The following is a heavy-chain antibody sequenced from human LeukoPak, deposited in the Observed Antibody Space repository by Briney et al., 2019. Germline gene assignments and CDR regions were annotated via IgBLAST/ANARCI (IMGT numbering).Heavy chain of an antibody. CDR3: ARDPTADDY. CDR1: GFTFGNYA. CDR2: ITSVSSYK. D-gene: IGHD2-2*01. Sequence: GGSLSLSCKASGFTFGNYAMNWVRQAPGKGLEWVSSITSVSSYKYYADSVKGRFTISRDNAKNSLFLQMNSLRAEDTAIYYCARDPTADDYWGQGTLVTVSS. V-gene: IGHV3-21*01. J-gene: IGHJ4*02.